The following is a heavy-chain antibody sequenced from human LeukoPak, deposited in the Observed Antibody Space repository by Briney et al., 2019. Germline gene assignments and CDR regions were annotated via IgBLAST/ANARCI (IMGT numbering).Heavy chain of an antibody. CDR2: IRSKAYGGTT. CDR3: TRVDYDILTGYYSPDY. Sequence: GGSLRLSCTASGFTFGDYAMSWVRQAPGKGLEWVGFIRSKAYGGTTEYAASVKGRFTISRGDSKSIAYLQMNSLKTEDTAVYYCTRVDYDILTGYYSPDYWGQGTLVTVSS. V-gene: IGHV3-49*04. J-gene: IGHJ4*02. D-gene: IGHD3-9*01. CDR1: GFTFGDYA.